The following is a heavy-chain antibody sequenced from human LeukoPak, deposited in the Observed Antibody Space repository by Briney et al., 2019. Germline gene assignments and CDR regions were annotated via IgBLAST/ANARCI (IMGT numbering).Heavy chain of an antibody. CDR1: GYTFTSYD. CDR3: ARGIGSTTVTTLKYYFDY. D-gene: IGHD4-17*01. J-gene: IGHJ4*02. Sequence: ASVKVSCKASGYTFTSYDINWVRQATGQGLEWMGWMNPNSGNTGYAQKFQGRVTMTRNTSISTAYMELSSLRSEDTAVYYCARGIGSTTVTTLKYYFDYWGQGTLVTVSS. CDR2: MNPNSGNT. V-gene: IGHV1-8*01.